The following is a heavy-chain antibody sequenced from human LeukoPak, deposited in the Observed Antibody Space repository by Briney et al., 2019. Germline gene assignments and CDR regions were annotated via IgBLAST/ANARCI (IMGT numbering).Heavy chain of an antibody. CDR1: GFTFGTYA. D-gene: IGHD2-15*01. J-gene: IGHJ6*02. V-gene: IGHV3-23*01. CDR3: AKNLYCGGGSCYPSALGMDV. Sequence: GGSLRLSCAASGFTFGTYAMSWVRQAPGRGLDWVSFISGSGGSIFYANSVQGRFTVSRDNSMNTLYLQMNSLRAEDTAVYYCAKNLYCGGGSCYPSALGMDVWGQGTTVTVSS. CDR2: ISGSGGSI.